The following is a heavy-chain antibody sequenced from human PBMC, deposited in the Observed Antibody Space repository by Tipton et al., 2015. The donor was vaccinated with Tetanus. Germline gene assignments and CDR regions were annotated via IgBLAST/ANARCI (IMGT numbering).Heavy chain of an antibody. J-gene: IGHJ6*02. V-gene: IGHV1-2*02. CDR3: VRDRGDYIYYGMDV. CDR1: GYTFTGYY. CDR2: IDPNSGGT. Sequence: QLVQSGAEMKKPGASVKVSCKASGYTFTGYYIYWVRQAPGQGLEWMGWIDPNSGGTVYAQKSQGRVTMTRDTSISTAYMELRSLRSDDTAVFYCVRDRGDYIYYGMDVWGPGTTVTAS. D-gene: IGHD3-22*01.